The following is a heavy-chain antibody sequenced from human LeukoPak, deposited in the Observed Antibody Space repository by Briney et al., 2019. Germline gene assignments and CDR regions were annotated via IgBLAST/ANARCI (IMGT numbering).Heavy chain of an antibody. D-gene: IGHD2-2*02. Sequence: ASVKVSCKASGYTFTGDYMHWVRQAPGQGLEWMGWINPNSGGTNYAQKFQGRVTMTRDTSISTAYMELSRLRSDDTAVYYCARGGYLAVYPEDYWGQGTLVTVSS. CDR1: GYTFTGDY. J-gene: IGHJ4*02. V-gene: IGHV1-2*02. CDR3: ARGGYLAVYPEDY. CDR2: INPNSGGT.